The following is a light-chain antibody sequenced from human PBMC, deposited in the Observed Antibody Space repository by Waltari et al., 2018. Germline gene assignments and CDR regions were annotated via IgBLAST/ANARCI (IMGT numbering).Light chain of an antibody. J-gene: IGKJ1*01. CDR3: QHYVRLPAT. V-gene: IGKV3-20*01. Sequence: EIVLTQSPGTLSLSPGERAPLPFRASQSVGRTLPWYQQKPGQAPRLLMYGASSRATGTPDRFSGSGSGTDFSLTISRLEPEDFAVYYCQHYVRLPATFGQGTKVEIK. CDR1: QSVGRT. CDR2: GAS.